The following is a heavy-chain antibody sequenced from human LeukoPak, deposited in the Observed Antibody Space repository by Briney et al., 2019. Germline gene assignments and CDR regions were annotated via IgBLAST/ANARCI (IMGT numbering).Heavy chain of an antibody. CDR2: INAGNGNT. Sequence: ASVKVSCKASGYTFTSYAMHWVRQAPGQRLEWMGWINAGNGNTKYSQKFQGRVTITRDTSASTVYMELSSLRSEDTAVYYCAREEVSTYYGADWFDPWGQGTLVTVSS. V-gene: IGHV1-3*01. J-gene: IGHJ5*02. CDR3: AREEVSTYYGADWFDP. D-gene: IGHD4-17*01. CDR1: GYTFTSYA.